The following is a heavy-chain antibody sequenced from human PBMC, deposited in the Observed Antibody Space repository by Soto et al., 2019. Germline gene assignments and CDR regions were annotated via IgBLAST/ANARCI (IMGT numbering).Heavy chain of an antibody. D-gene: IGHD3-16*01. CDR3: AREVPGGTADY. Sequence: QVQVVQSGAEVKEPGASVKVSCKASGYTLTRDDINWVRQATGQGFEWMGWMNPNSGDTTYAQNFEGRVSMTRNTSINTAHMELNSLRYDDTAVYYCAREVPGGTADYWGQGSLVTVSS. CDR2: MNPNSGDT. CDR1: GYTLTRDD. J-gene: IGHJ4*02. V-gene: IGHV1-8*01.